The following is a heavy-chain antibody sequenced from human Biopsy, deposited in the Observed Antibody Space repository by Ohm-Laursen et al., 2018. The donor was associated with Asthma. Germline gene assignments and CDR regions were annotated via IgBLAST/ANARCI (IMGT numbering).Heavy chain of an antibody. V-gene: IGHV3-53*01. J-gene: IGHJ4*02. CDR3: AREDSSNWSHYYFDY. CDR1: GLTFSDYW. Sequence: SLRLSCAASGLTFSDYWMHWVRQAPGKGLEWVSVIYSGGTSHTADSVRGRFTISRDYSKNTLYLQMHSLRAEDTAVYYCAREDSSNWSHYYFDYWGQGTLVTVSS. CDR2: IYSGGTS. D-gene: IGHD3-22*01.